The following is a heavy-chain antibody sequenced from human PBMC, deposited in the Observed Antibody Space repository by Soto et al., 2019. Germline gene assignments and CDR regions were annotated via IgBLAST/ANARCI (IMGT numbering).Heavy chain of an antibody. CDR3: ARLRFILTERDFDS. D-gene: IGHD3-16*01. Sequence: EVQLVESGGGLVQPGGSLRLSCEASGFTFTSYWMSWVRQAPGKGLEWVANIKQDGTSKYYADSVKGRFTVSRDNAKSLLHLQMDSLRDDDTAVYRCARLRFILTERDFDSWGQGTLVTVSS. CDR1: GFTFTSYW. J-gene: IGHJ4*02. V-gene: IGHV3-7*05. CDR2: IKQDGTSK.